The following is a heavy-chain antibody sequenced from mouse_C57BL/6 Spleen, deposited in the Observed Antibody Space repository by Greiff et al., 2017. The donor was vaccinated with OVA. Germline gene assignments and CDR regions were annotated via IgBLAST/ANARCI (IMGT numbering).Heavy chain of an antibody. CDR3: ARDDGRGPPYWYFDV. CDR1: GFTFSSYA. V-gene: IGHV5-4*01. J-gene: IGHJ1*03. Sequence: EVMLVESGGGLVKPGGSLKLSCAASGFTFSSYAMSWVRQTPEKRLEWVATISDGGSYTYYPDNVKGRFTISRDNAKNNLYLQMSHLKSEDTAMYYCARDDGRGPPYWYFDVWGTGTTVTVSS. D-gene: IGHD1-1*01. CDR2: ISDGGSYT.